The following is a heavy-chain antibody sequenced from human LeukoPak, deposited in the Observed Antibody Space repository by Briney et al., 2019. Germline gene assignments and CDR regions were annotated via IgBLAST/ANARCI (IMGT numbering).Heavy chain of an antibody. CDR2: ISYDGSNK. V-gene: IGHV3-30-3*01. Sequence: GGSLRLSCAASGFTFSSYAMHWVRQAPGKGLEWVAVISYDGSNKYYADSVKGRFTISRDNSKNTLYLQMNSLRAEDTAVYYCAREHDYGDFPLAPFDHWGQGTLVTVSS. CDR3: AREHDYGDFPLAPFDH. J-gene: IGHJ4*02. CDR1: GFTFSSYA. D-gene: IGHD4-17*01.